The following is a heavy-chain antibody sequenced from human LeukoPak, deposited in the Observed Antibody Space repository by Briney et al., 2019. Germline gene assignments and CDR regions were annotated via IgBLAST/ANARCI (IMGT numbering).Heavy chain of an antibody. D-gene: IGHD1-20*01. V-gene: IGHV6-1*01. Sequence: SQTLSVTCAISGDSVSNNIAAWNWIRQSPSRGLEWLGRTYYRSKWFSDYAVSVKSRIIINPDTSKNHFSLQLNSVTPEDTAVYYCAKTENNWSYGMDVWGQGTTVTVSS. CDR3: AKTENNWSYGMDV. CDR2: TYYRSKWFS. J-gene: IGHJ6*02. CDR1: GDSVSNNIAA.